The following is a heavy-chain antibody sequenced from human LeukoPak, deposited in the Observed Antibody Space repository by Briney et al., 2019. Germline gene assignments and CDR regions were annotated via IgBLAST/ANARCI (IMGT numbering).Heavy chain of an antibody. Sequence: SETLSLTCAVYGGSFSGYYWGWIRQPPGKGLESIGSIYYSGTTYYNPSLKSRVTISVDTSKNQFSLKLSSVTAADTAVYYCARHTKSPWGSDAFDIWGQGTRVTVSS. J-gene: IGHJ3*02. CDR1: GGSFSGYY. CDR2: IYYSGTT. V-gene: IGHV4-39*01. D-gene: IGHD7-27*01. CDR3: ARHTKSPWGSDAFDI.